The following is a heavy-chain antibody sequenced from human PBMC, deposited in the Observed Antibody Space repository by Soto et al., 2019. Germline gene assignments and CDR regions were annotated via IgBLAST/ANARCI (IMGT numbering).Heavy chain of an antibody. CDR2: IKDGGRT. D-gene: IGHD5-12*01. J-gene: IGHJ4*02. CDR3: ARGQEGVVATH. V-gene: IGHV4-34*01. Sequence: QVQLQQWGAGLLKPSETLSLNCAVNGGSLSGYYWSWIRQPPGKGLEWIGEIKDGGRTNYSPSLKCRAPISSDTSNNQFSLRLYSVTAADTGVYYCARGQEGVVATHWDQGTLVTVSS. CDR1: GGSLSGYY.